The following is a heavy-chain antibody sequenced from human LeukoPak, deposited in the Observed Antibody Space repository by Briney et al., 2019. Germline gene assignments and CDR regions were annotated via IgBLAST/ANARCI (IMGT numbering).Heavy chain of an antibody. Sequence: GGSLRLSCAASGFTFSSYEMNWVRQAPGQGLEWVSYISSSGSTIYYADSVKGRFTISRDNAKNSLYLQMNSLRAEDTAVYYCARLKGIAFDYWGQGTLVTVSS. V-gene: IGHV3-48*03. J-gene: IGHJ4*02. CDR3: ARLKGIAFDY. D-gene: IGHD6-13*01. CDR2: ISSSGSTI. CDR1: GFTFSSYE.